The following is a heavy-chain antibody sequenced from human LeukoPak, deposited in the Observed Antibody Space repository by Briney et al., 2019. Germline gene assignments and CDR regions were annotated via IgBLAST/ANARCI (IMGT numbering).Heavy chain of an antibody. CDR2: INHSGST. J-gene: IGHJ4*02. Sequence: PSETLSLTCTVSGGSISSYYWSWIRQPPGKGLEWIGEINHSGSTNYNPSLKSRVTISVDTSKNQFSLKLSSVTAADTAVYYCARASKLTFGGVIVHHTGDFWGQGTLVTVSS. V-gene: IGHV4-34*01. CDR3: ARASKLTFGGVIVHHTGDF. CDR1: GGSISSYY. D-gene: IGHD3-16*02.